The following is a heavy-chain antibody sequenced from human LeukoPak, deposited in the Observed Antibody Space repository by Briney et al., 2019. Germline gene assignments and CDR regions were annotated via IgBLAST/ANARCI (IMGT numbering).Heavy chain of an antibody. V-gene: IGHV3-48*02. J-gene: IGHJ4*02. Sequence: PGGSLRLSCAASGFTFSSYSMNWVRQAPGKGLEWVSYISSSSSTIYYADSVKGRFTISRDNAKNSLYLQMNGLRDEDTAAYYCARGYYGSGSHFDYWGQGTLVTVSS. CDR2: ISSSSSTI. CDR3: ARGYYGSGSHFDY. CDR1: GFTFSSYS. D-gene: IGHD3-10*01.